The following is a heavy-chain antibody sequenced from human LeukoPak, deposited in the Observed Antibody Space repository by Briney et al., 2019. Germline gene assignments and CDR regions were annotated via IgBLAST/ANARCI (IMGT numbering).Heavy chain of an antibody. D-gene: IGHD2-2*01. Sequence: ASQTLSLTCAVSGGSISSGGYSWSWIRQPPGKGLEWIGYIYHSGSTYYNPSLKSRVTISVDRSKNQFSLKLNSVTAADTAVYYCASTSPKPNYLGMDVWGQGTTVTVSS. CDR1: GGSISSGGYS. V-gene: IGHV4-30-2*01. CDR3: ASTSPKPNYLGMDV. J-gene: IGHJ6*02. CDR2: IYHSGST.